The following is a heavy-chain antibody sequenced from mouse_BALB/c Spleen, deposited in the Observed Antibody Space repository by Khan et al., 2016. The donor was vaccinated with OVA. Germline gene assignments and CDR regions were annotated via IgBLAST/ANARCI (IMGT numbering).Heavy chain of an antibody. CDR1: GFSLTNYG. Sequence: VKLQESGPGLVAPSQSLSITCTISGFSLTNYGIHWVRQPPGKGLEWLVVIWSDGSTTYNSALISSLTITTADSKSRVFLNMNSLQTDDTAISVCARQPYYHYNDMDYWGQGTAVTVSS. CDR3: ARQPYYHYNDMDY. D-gene: IGHD2-10*01. J-gene: IGHJ4*01. V-gene: IGHV2-6-1*01. CDR2: IWSDGST.